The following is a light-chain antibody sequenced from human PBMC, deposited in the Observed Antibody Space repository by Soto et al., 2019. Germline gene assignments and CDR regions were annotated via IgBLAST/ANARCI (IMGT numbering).Light chain of an antibody. CDR1: QSINSD. V-gene: IGKV3-11*01. CDR3: QQRSN. CDR2: GAS. J-gene: IGKJ5*01. Sequence: EIVMTQSPATLSVSPGETTRLSCRASQSINSDVAWYQQKVGQTPRLLIHGASNRATGIPARFSGSGSGTDFTRTISSLEPEDFSVYYCQQRSNFGQGTRLEIK.